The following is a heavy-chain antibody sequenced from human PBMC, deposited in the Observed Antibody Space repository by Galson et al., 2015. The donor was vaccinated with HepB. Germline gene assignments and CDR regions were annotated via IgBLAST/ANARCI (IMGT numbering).Heavy chain of an antibody. D-gene: IGHD1-26*01. J-gene: IGHJ4*02. Sequence: SLRLSCATSGFTFSSSAMSWVRQAPGKGLEWVSAISASGGSTYYADSVKGRFTISRDNSKNTLYLQINSLRAEDTAVYYCAKEDLNSGWGYWGQGTLVTVSS. V-gene: IGHV3-23*01. CDR1: GFTFSSSA. CDR3: AKEDLNSGWGY. CDR2: ISASGGST.